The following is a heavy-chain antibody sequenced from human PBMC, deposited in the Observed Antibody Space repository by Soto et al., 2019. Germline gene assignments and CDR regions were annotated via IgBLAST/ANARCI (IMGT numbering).Heavy chain of an antibody. CDR3: ARGAINYYYGDV. V-gene: IGHV3-74*01. Sequence: VQLVESGGGLVQPGGSLRLSCAASGFTFSDYWMHWVRQAPGKGLAWVSRIKRDGSTTNYADSVKGRFTISRDNAKNTLYLEMNSLRVDDTADYYCARGAINYYYGDVWGKGTTVTVSS. J-gene: IGHJ6*03. CDR1: GFTFSDYW. CDR2: IKRDGSTT.